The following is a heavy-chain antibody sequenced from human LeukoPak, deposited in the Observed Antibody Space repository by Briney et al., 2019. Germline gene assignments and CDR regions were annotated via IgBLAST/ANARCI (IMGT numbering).Heavy chain of an antibody. V-gene: IGHV3-48*01. J-gene: IGHJ4*02. Sequence: GGALRLSCAAPGFTFSSYSMNWVRQAPGKGLEWVSYISSSSSTIYYADSVKGRFTISRDNAKNSLYLQMNSLRAEDTAVYYCARGPGTSFDYWGQGTLVTVSS. D-gene: IGHD3/OR15-3a*01. CDR1: GFTFSSYS. CDR3: ARGPGTSFDY. CDR2: ISSSSSTI.